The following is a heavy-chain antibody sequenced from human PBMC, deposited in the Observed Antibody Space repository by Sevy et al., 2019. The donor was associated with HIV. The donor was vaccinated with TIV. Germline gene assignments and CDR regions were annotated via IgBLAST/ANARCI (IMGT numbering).Heavy chain of an antibody. D-gene: IGHD3-22*01. Sequence: GGSLRLSCAASGFTFSTYALSWVRQAPGKGLDWVSAISGSGGSTYYADSVKGRFSISRDNTKNTLYLQMNSLRAEDTALYYCGKDPTYDSGGYHDYWGQGTLVTVSS. V-gene: IGHV3-23*01. J-gene: IGHJ4*02. CDR1: GFTFSTYA. CDR2: ISGSGGST. CDR3: GKDPTYDSGGYHDY.